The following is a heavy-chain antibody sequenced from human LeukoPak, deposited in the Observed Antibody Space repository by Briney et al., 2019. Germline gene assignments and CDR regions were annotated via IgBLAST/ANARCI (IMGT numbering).Heavy chain of an antibody. CDR1: GLTLSGAS. CDR3: TRQEGVIDY. V-gene: IGHV3-73*01. D-gene: IGHD3-16*02. J-gene: IGHJ4*02. Sequence: GGCLKLSCAVSGLTLSGASMQSVRQAYGKGVGWVGYSRGKDHNYATAYSASVKGRFTISRDDSKNTAYLQINSLNTEDTAVYYCTRQEGVIDYWGQGTLVTVSS. CDR2: SRGKDHNYAT.